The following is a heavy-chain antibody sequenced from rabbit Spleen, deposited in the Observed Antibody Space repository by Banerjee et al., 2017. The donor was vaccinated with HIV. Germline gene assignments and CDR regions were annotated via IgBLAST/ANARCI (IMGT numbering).Heavy chain of an antibody. V-gene: IGHV1S40*01. CDR1: GFSFSYSDY. CDR2: IGADVSYTT. CDR3: ARDSGTSFSSYGMDL. D-gene: IGHD8-1*01. Sequence: QSLEESGGDLVKPGASLTLTCTASGFSFSYSDYMCWVRQPPGKGPEWIACIGADVSYTTYYATWAKGRFTISKTSSTTVTLQMTSLTAADTATYFCARDSGTSFSSYGMDLWGPGTLVTVS. J-gene: IGHJ6*01.